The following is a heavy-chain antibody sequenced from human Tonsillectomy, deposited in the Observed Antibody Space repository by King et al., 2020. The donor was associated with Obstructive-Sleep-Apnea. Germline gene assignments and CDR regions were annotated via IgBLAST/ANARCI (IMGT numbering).Heavy chain of an antibody. Sequence: QLVQSGAEVKKPGESLKISCKGSGYSFTSYWIGWVRQMPGKGLEWMGIIYPGDSDTRYSPSFQGQVTISADKSISTAYLQWSSLKASDTAMYYCARPGLAAAGTPYYYGMDVWGQGTTVTVSS. CDR1: GYSFTSYW. CDR2: IYPGDSDT. D-gene: IGHD6-13*01. CDR3: ARPGLAAAGTPYYYGMDV. V-gene: IGHV5-51*01. J-gene: IGHJ6*02.